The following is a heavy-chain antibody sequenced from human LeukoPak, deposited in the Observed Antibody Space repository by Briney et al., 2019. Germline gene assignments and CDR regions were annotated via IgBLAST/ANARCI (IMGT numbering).Heavy chain of an antibody. CDR3: ARALNYYYYGMDV. Sequence: SGGSLRLSCAASGFTVSSNYMSWVRQAPGKGLEWVSVIYSGGSTYYADSVKGRFTISRHNSKNTLYLQMNSLRAEDTAVYYCARALNYYYYGMDVWGRGTTVTVSS. J-gene: IGHJ6*02. CDR2: IYSGGST. CDR1: GFTVSSNY. V-gene: IGHV3-53*04.